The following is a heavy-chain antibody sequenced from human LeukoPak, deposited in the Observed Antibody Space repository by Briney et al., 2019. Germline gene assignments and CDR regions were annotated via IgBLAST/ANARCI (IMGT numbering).Heavy chain of an antibody. CDR2: ISPKSGGT. Sequence: ASVKVSCKASGYTFTDYYIHWVRQTPGQGLEWMGWISPKSGGTNFPQKFQGRVTMTRDTSISTACMEMRGLTSDDTAVYFCARDAFVVEWQLGAFDIWGQGTMVTVSS. CDR1: GYTFTDYY. J-gene: IGHJ3*02. V-gene: IGHV1-2*02. D-gene: IGHD1-1*01. CDR3: ARDAFVVEWQLGAFDI.